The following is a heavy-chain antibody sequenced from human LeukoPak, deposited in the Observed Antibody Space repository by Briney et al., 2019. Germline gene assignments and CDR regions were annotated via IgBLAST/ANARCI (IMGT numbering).Heavy chain of an antibody. V-gene: IGHV3-21*01. Sequence: GGSLRLSCAASGFTFSSYSMNWVRQAPGKGLEWVSSISSSSSYIYYADSVKGRFTISRDNAKNSLYLQMNSLRAEDTAVYYCAREVKCGGYCYAFDIWGQGTMVTVSS. D-gene: IGHD2-21*02. CDR3: AREVKCGGYCYAFDI. CDR2: ISSSSSYI. CDR1: GFTFSSYS. J-gene: IGHJ3*02.